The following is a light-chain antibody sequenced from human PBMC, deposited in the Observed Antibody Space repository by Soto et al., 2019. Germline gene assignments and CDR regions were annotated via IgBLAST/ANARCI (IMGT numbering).Light chain of an antibody. V-gene: IGKV3-20*01. CDR3: QQYGSSPR. CDR1: QSVTSSY. Sequence: EIVLTHSPGTLSLSPVEISTLSCRASQSVTSSYLAWYQQKPGQAPRLLIYGASGRATGIPDRFSGSGSGTDFTLTISRLEPEDCAVYYCQQYGSSPRFGQGTKVDIK. J-gene: IGKJ1*01. CDR2: GAS.